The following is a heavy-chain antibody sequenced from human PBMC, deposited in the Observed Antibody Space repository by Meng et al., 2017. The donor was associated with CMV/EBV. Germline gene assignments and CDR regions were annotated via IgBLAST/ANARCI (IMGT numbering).Heavy chain of an antibody. Sequence: QIYPQQSRAAPMTPSYALSRTCSVFGGSFSVYSWGWSRQPPGKGLEWIGSIYYSGRTYYNPSLKSRVTISVDTSKNQFSLKLSSVTAADTAVYYCARYYYDSSGYFDYWGQGTLVTVSS. CDR2: IYYSGRT. D-gene: IGHD3-22*01. V-gene: IGHV4-34*01. CDR3: ARYYYDSSGYFDY. CDR1: GGSFSVYS. J-gene: IGHJ4*02.